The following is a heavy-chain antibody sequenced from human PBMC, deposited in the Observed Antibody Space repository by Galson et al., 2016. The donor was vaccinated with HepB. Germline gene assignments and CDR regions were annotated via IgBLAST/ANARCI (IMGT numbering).Heavy chain of an antibody. CDR3: ARVPYNWNAFDI. Sequence: TLSLTCAVSGGSISSGGYSWSWIRQPPGKGLEWIGYIYHTGNTYYNPSLKSRVTISVDRSKNQFSLKLNSVTAADTAVYYCARVPYNWNAFDIWGQGTMVIVSS. CDR2: IYHTGNT. CDR1: GGSISSGGYS. D-gene: IGHD1-20*01. V-gene: IGHV4-30-2*01. J-gene: IGHJ3*02.